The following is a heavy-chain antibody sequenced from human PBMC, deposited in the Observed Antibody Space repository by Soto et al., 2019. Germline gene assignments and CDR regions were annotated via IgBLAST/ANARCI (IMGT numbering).Heavy chain of an antibody. J-gene: IGHJ6*03. CDR3: ARFYGRYFSGGSASSYSYYYRDV. CDR1: GGSISSYY. V-gene: IGHV4-59*01. D-gene: IGHD2-15*01. Sequence: SETLSLTCTVSGGSISSYYWSWIRQPPGKGLEWIGYIYYSGSTNYNPSLKSRVTISVDTSKNQFSLKLSSVTAADTAVYYCARFYGRYFSGGSASSYSYYYRDVWGKGTRVT. CDR2: IYYSGST.